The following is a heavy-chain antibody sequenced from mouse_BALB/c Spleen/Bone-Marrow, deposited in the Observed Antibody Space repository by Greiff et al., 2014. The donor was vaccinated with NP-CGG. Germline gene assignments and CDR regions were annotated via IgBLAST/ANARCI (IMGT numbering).Heavy chain of an antibody. CDR1: GYSFTGYD. V-gene: IGHV1-31*01. Sequence: VQLKQSGPELVKPGASVKISCKASGYSFTGYDMNWVKQSHVKSPEWIERINPYNGVTTYNQNFKDKASLTVDQSSSTAYMELHSLTSEDSAVYYCVRDAYWGQGTLVTVSA. CDR3: VRDAY. J-gene: IGHJ3*01. CDR2: INPYNGVT.